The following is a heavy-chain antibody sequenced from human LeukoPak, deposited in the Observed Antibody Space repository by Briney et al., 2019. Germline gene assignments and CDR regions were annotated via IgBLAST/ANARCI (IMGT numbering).Heavy chain of an antibody. CDR2: ISSSSSYT. CDR1: GFTFSDNY. CDR3: ARGRRDGYNPSFDY. J-gene: IGHJ4*02. V-gene: IGHV3-11*06. Sequence: GGSLRLSCAASGFTFSDNYMSWIRQAPGKGLEWVSYISSSSSYTNYADSVKGRFTISRDNAKNSLYLQMNSLRAEDTAVYYCARGRRDGYNPSFDYWGQGTLVTVSS. D-gene: IGHD5-24*01.